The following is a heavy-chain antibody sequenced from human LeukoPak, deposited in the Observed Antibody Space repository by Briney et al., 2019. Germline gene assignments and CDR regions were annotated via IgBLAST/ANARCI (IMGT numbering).Heavy chain of an antibody. D-gene: IGHD4-17*01. J-gene: IGHJ6*02. Sequence: SETLSLTCAVYGGSFSSYYWGWIRQPPGKGLEWIGSIYYSGSTYYNPSLKSRVTISVDTSKNQFSLKLSSVTAADTAVYYCASTETDDYGDHTDYYYYGMDVWGQGTTVTVSS. CDR2: IYYSGST. CDR3: ASTETDDYGDHTDYYYYGMDV. CDR1: GGSFSSYY. V-gene: IGHV4-39*01.